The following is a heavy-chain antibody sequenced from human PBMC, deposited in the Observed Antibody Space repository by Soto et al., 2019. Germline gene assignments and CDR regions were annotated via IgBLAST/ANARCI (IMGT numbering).Heavy chain of an antibody. CDR1: GGSISSSSYY. J-gene: IGHJ5*02. Sequence: SETLSLTCNVSGGSISSSSYYWGWIRQPPGKGLEWITSIYYSGHTYYNPSLKSRVTISVDTSKNQFSLKLSSVTAADTAVYYCAMSLWFGNTPNWFDPWGQGTLVTVSS. CDR2: IYYSGHT. D-gene: IGHD3-10*01. V-gene: IGHV4-39*01. CDR3: AMSLWFGNTPNWFDP.